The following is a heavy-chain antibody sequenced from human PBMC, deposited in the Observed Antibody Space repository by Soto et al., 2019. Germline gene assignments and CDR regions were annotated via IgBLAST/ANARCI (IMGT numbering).Heavy chain of an antibody. CDR3: ARVKGYYDSSGYNWFDP. CDR2: ISGSGGST. V-gene: IGHV3-23*01. Sequence: GGSLRLSCAASGFTFSSYAMSWVRQAPGKGLEWVSGISGSGGSTYYADSVKGRFTISRDNSKNSLYLQMNSLRAEDTAVYYCARVKGYYDSSGYNWFDPWGQGTLVTVSS. D-gene: IGHD3-22*01. CDR1: GFTFSSYA. J-gene: IGHJ5*02.